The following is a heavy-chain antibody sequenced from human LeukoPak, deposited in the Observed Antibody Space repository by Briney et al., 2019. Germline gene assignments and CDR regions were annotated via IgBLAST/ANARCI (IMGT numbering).Heavy chain of an antibody. D-gene: IGHD4-17*01. CDR1: GFTFSSYA. J-gene: IGHJ4*02. Sequence: GGSLRLSCAASGFTFSSYAMSCVRQAPGEGLEWVSAISGSGGSTYYADSVKGRFTISRDNSKNTLYLQMNSLRAEDTAVYYCANLASTVTAYFDYWGQGTLVTVSS. CDR2: ISGSGGST. CDR3: ANLASTVTAYFDY. V-gene: IGHV3-23*01.